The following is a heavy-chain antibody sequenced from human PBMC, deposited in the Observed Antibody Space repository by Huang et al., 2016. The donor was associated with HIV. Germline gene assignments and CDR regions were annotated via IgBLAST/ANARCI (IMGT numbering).Heavy chain of an antibody. Sequence: EVQLEEFGGRLVQPGRSLRLSCASYGFKFDDYAMHWVRQVPGGGLEWVSGISWNSGDILYADSVRGRFAISRDNAVKSLYLQMDSLRREDTALYYCVKDRRMRGSGWTFFDNWGQGTLVDVSS. J-gene: IGHJ4*02. CDR3: VKDRRMRGSGWTFFDN. V-gene: IGHV3-9*01. CDR1: GFKFDDYA. D-gene: IGHD6-19*01. CDR2: ISWNSGDI.